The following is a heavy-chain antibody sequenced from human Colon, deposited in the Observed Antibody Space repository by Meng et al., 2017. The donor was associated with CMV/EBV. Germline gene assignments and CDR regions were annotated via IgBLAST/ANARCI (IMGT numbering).Heavy chain of an antibody. V-gene: IGHV2-5*02. J-gene: IGHJ4*02. CDR1: GFSLSTFTGS. CDR2: IHGDDTN. Sequence: HITLTESGPTRVQPAHTRTLTCSFCGFSLSTFTGSVGCIRQPPGKALEWLALIHGDDTNEYNPSLSNRLTVTRDTSKNQVFLTLTNVDPVDTGTYYCVQRHSSSTGEVHWGQGTLVTVSS. D-gene: IGHD6-6*01. CDR3: VQRHSSSTGEVH.